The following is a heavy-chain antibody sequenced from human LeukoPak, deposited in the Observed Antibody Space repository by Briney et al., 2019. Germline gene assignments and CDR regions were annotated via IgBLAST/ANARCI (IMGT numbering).Heavy chain of an antibody. CDR2: INHSGSA. CDR3: AKGHSNGYIVGAKRPLDAFDI. J-gene: IGHJ3*02. Sequence: SETLSLTCAVYGGSFSGYYWSWIRQPPGKGLEWIGEINHSGSANYNPSLKSRVTISVDTSKNQFSLKLSSVTAADAAVYYCAKGHSNGYIVGAKRPLDAFDIWGQGTMVTVSS. D-gene: IGHD1-26*01. CDR1: GGSFSGYY. V-gene: IGHV4-34*01.